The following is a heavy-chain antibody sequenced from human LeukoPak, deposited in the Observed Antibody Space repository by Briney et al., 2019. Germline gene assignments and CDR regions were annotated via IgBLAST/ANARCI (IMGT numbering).Heavy chain of an antibody. Sequence: GGSLRLSCAASGFTFSSYGMGWVRQAPGKGLEWVSVISGGGGNTYYADSVKGRFTISRDNSKNTLYLQMNSLRAEDTAVYYCAKDRDSCGNCWFQHWGQGTLVTVSS. D-gene: IGHD3-22*01. CDR2: ISGGGGNT. V-gene: IGHV3-23*01. CDR1: GFTFSSYG. J-gene: IGHJ1*01. CDR3: AKDRDSCGNCWFQH.